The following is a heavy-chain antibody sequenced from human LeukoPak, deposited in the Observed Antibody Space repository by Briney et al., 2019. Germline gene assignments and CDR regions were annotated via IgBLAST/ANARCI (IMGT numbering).Heavy chain of an antibody. D-gene: IGHD6-19*01. CDR1: GGSISSSSYY. CDR3: ARYSSGTHY. J-gene: IGHJ4*02. CDR2: IYYSGST. V-gene: IGHV4-39*01. Sequence: SETLSLTCTVSGGSISSSSYYWGWIRQPPGKGLEWIVTIYYSGSTYYNPSLKSRVTISVDTSKNQFSLKLSSVTAADTAVYYCARYSSGTHYWGQGTLVTVSS.